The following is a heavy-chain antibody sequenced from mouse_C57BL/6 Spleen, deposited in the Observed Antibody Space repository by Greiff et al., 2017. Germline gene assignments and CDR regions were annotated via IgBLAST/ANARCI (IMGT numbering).Heavy chain of an antibody. V-gene: IGHV1-82*01. CDR3: ARGANRGFAY. D-gene: IGHD4-1*01. CDR2: IYPGDGDT. J-gene: IGHJ3*01. CDR1: GYAFSSSW. Sequence: QVQLQQSGPELVKPGASVKISCKASGYAFSSSWMNWVKQRPGKGLEWIGRIYPGDGDTNYNGKFKGKATLTADKSSSTAYMHLSSLTSEDSAVYFCARGANRGFAYWGQGTLVTVSA.